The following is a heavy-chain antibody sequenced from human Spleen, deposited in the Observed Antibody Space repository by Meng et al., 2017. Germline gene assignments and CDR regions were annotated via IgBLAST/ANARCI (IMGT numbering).Heavy chain of an antibody. CDR3: ARGPTTMAHDFDY. CDR2: INHSGST. CDR1: GGSFSDYY. D-gene: IGHD4-11*01. J-gene: IGHJ4*02. Sequence: QPTEVGPGLLKPSETLSLTCVVSGGSFSDYYWSWIRQPPGKGLEWIGEINHSGSTHYNPSLESRATISVDTSQNNLSLKLSSVTAADSAVYSCARGPTTMAHDFDYWGQGTLVTVSS. V-gene: IGHV4-34*01.